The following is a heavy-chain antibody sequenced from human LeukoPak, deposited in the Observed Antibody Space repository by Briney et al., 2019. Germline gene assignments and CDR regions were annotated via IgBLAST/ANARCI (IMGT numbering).Heavy chain of an antibody. Sequence: PGGSLRLSCAASGFTFSSYGMHWVRQAPGKGLEWVAFIRYDGSNKYYADSVKGRFTTSRDNSKNTLYLQMNSLRAEDTAVYYCAKVRSYYYGSGSFDYWGQGTLVTVSS. V-gene: IGHV3-30*02. CDR3: AKVRSYYYGSGSFDY. J-gene: IGHJ4*02. CDR2: IRYDGSNK. CDR1: GFTFSSYG. D-gene: IGHD3-10*01.